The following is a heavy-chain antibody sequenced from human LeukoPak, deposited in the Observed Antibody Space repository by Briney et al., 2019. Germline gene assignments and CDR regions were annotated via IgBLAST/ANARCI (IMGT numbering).Heavy chain of an antibody. D-gene: IGHD3-16*02. J-gene: IGHJ3*02. CDR2: ISSTSDYI. CDR3: VSGNDPDSTWENYRLDAFDI. Sequence: SGGSLRLSCAASGYTFSHYSVNWVRQDPGKGLEWVSSISSTSDYIYYADSVKGRFTISRDNTKSSLYLQMDSLRAEDTAVYYCVSGNDPDSTWENYRLDAFDIWGQGTTVIVSS. CDR1: GYTFSHYS. V-gene: IGHV3-21*01.